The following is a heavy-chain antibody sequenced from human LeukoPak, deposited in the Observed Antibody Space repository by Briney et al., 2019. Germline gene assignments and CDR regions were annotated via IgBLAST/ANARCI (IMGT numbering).Heavy chain of an antibody. Sequence: AASVTVSCKASGYTFTSYGISWVRQAPGQGLEWMGWISAYNGNTNYAQKLQGRVTMTTDTSTSTAYMELRSLRSDDTAVYYCARTSSSWHNWFDPWGQGTLVTVSS. D-gene: IGHD6-13*01. CDR1: GYTFTSYG. CDR3: ARTSSSWHNWFDP. J-gene: IGHJ5*02. V-gene: IGHV1-18*01. CDR2: ISAYNGNT.